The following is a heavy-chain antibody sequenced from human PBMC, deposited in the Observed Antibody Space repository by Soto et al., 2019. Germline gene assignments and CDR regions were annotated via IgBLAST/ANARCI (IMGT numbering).Heavy chain of an antibody. CDR2: IYYSGST. Sequence: SETLSLTCTVSGRSISSSSYYWGWIRQPPGKGLEWIGSIYYSGSTYYNPSLKSRVTISVDTSKNQFSLKLSSVTAADTAVYYCARLPTVTALEYYFDYWGKGTLVTVSS. V-gene: IGHV4-39*01. D-gene: IGHD4-17*01. CDR3: ARLPTVTALEYYFDY. J-gene: IGHJ4*02. CDR1: GRSISSSSYY.